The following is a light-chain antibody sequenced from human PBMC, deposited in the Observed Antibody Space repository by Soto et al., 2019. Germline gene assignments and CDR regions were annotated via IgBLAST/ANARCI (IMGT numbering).Light chain of an antibody. CDR3: QHYNNWPFT. CDR1: QSVSSN. V-gene: IGKV3-15*01. CDR2: GAS. J-gene: IGKJ2*01. Sequence: EIVMTQSPATLSVSLGERATLSCRASQSVSSNLAWYKQKPGQPPSLRIYGASARATGIPARFSGSGSGTEFTLTISSLQSEDFAVYYCQHYNNWPFTFGQGTKLEIK.